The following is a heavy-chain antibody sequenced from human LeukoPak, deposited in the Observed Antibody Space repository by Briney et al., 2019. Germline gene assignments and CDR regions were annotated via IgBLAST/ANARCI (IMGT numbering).Heavy chain of an antibody. CDR3: TTDTFGARDS. Sequence: GGSLRLSCAASGYTFSRYWMHWVRQGPGKGLVWVSRINEDGSSTSYAESVRGRSTISRDNAKNTLYLQMNSLRAEDAAVYYCTTDTFGARDSWGQGTLVTVSS. D-gene: IGHD3-10*01. V-gene: IGHV3-74*01. CDR2: INEDGSST. CDR1: GYTFSRYW. J-gene: IGHJ4*02.